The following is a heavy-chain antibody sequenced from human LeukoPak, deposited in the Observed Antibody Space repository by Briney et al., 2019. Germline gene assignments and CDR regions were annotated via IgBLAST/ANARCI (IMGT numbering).Heavy chain of an antibody. CDR1: GYSISSGNY. Sequence: RASETLSLTYAVSGYSISSGNYWGWIRQPPGKGLEWIGNIYHSGSTYYNPSLKSRVTISIDTSRNQFFLKLSSVTAADTAVYYCARVRSSWYQFDYWGQGTLVTVSS. J-gene: IGHJ4*02. CDR3: ARVRSSWYQFDY. V-gene: IGHV4-38-2*01. D-gene: IGHD6-13*01. CDR2: IYHSGST.